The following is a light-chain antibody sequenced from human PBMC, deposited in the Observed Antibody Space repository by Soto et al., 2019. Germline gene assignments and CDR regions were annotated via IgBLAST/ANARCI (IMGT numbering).Light chain of an antibody. Sequence: QSVLTQPRSVSAAPGQKVTISCSGSGPNVGTYSVSWYQHLPGTAPKLLIYDSTTRPSGIPDRFSGSKSGTSATLGITGLQPGDEAEYYCGVWDRTLTTYVFGPGTKLTVL. CDR2: DST. V-gene: IGLV1-51*01. CDR3: GVWDRTLTTYV. J-gene: IGLJ1*01. CDR1: GPNVGTYS.